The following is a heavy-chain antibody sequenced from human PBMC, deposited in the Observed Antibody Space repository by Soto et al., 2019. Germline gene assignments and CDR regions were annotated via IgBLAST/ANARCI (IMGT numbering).Heavy chain of an antibody. V-gene: IGHV4-39*01. CDR3: ARVPFGSGGDY. J-gene: IGHJ4*02. D-gene: IGHD6-25*01. CDR2: LYSGGST. CDR1: GGSIGSSDYY. Sequence: QLQLQESGPGLVKPSETLSLTCTVSGGSIGSSDYYWAWIRQPPGKGLEWIGTLYSGGSTYSNPSLQSGVTISVDTSMNEFSLRLRSVTAADTAVYYCARVPFGSGGDYWGQGTLVTVSA.